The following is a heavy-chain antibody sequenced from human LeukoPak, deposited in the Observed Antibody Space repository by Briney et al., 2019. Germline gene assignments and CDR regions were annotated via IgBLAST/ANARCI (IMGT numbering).Heavy chain of an antibody. V-gene: IGHV5-51*01. Sequence: GESLNISCKGSGYTFTNYWIGSVRQMPGKHLAWMGIFYPGNTDTTYSPSFQVKVTISDDKYINTAYLQWSSLKASDTAMYYCARREGRSGSSHFDCWGQGTLVTVSS. CDR1: GYTFTNYW. J-gene: IGHJ4*02. CDR3: ARREGRSGSSHFDC. D-gene: IGHD3-10*01. CDR2: FYPGNTDT.